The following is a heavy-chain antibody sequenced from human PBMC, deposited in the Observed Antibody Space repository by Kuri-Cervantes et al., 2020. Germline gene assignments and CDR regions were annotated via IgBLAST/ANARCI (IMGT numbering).Heavy chain of an antibody. CDR1: GFTFSSYC. J-gene: IGHJ6*02. Sequence: GESLRLTCAASGFTFSSYCMYWVRQAPGKGLVWVSRIKSDGSSTNYADSVRGRFTISRDNAKNTLYLQMNSLRVEDTAVYYCARDQVDVWGSYRPNYYYYGMDVWGQGTTVTVSS. V-gene: IGHV3-74*01. CDR2: IKSDGSST. CDR3: ARDQVDVWGSYRPNYYYYGMDV. D-gene: IGHD3-16*02.